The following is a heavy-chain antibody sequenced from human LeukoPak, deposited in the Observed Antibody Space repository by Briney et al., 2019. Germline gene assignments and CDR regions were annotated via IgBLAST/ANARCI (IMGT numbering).Heavy chain of an antibody. CDR2: INTNTGNP. J-gene: IGHJ4*02. Sequence: ASVKVSCKAFGYTFTSNYMHWVRQAPGQGLEWMGWINTNTGNPTSAQGFTGRFVFSLDTSVSTAYLQISSLKAEDTAVYYCARDQRGGATGFDYWGQGTLVTVSS. CDR3: ARDQRGGATGFDY. CDR1: GYTFTSNY. D-gene: IGHD6-13*01. V-gene: IGHV7-4-1*02.